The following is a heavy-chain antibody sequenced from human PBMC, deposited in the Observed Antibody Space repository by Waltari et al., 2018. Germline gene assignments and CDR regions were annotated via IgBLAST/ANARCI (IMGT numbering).Heavy chain of an antibody. Sequence: EFQLLEAGGGLAQPGGSVRPSCAASGFTLPRYPLNWVRQAPGKGLGWVSLMSGSGLIEYADSVKGRVTISRDNAKNTLYLEMNRLRVEDTAVYFCAKDEGNRIAPTFGMDAWGHGTTVLVS. CDR3: AKDEGNRIAPTFGMDA. CDR2: MSGSGLI. J-gene: IGHJ6*02. D-gene: IGHD2-21*01. CDR1: GFTLPRYP. V-gene: IGHV3-23*01.